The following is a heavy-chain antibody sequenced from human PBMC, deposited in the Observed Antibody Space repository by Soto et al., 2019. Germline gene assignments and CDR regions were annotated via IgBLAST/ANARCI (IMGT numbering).Heavy chain of an antibody. CDR2: INPNTGDT. CDR1: GYTFTGYY. CDR3: AREGGYSGYPVPFDY. V-gene: IGHV1-2*02. J-gene: IGHJ4*02. Sequence: QVQLVQSGAEVKKPGASVKVSCKASGYTFTGYYMYWVRQAPGQGLEWMGWINPNTGDTNYAQKFQGGVTMTRDTSINTAYMELSRLRSDDTAVYYCAREGGYSGYPVPFDYWGQGALVTVSS. D-gene: IGHD5-12*01.